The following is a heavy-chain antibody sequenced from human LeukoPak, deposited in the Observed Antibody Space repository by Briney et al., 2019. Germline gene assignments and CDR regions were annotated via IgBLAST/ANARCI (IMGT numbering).Heavy chain of an antibody. D-gene: IGHD2-15*01. J-gene: IGHJ4*02. CDR2: IWYDGSNK. CDR1: GFTFSSYG. V-gene: IGHV3-33*01. CDR3: ARDHLDGSGYLDY. Sequence: GGSLRLSCVASGFTFSSYGMHWVRQAPGKGLEWVAVIWYDGSNKYHAVSVKGRFTISRDNSKNTLYLQMNSLRAEDTAVYYCARDHLDGSGYLDYWGQGTLVTVSS.